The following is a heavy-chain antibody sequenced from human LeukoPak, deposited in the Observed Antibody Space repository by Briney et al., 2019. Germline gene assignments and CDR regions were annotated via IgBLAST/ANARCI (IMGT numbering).Heavy chain of an antibody. D-gene: IGHD3-10*01. V-gene: IGHV4-59*01. CDR3: ARVEEGYGSGRRENYYYYYMDV. J-gene: IGHJ6*03. CDR2: IYYSGST. Sequence: SETLSLTCTVSGGSISSYYWSWIRQPPGKGLEWIGYIYYSGSTNYNPSLKSRVTISVDTSKNQFSLKLSSVTAADTAGYYCARVEEGYGSGRRENYYYYYMDVWGKGTTVTVSS. CDR1: GGSISSYY.